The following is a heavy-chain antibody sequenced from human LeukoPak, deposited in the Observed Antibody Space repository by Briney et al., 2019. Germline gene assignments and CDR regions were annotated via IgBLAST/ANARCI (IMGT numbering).Heavy chain of an antibody. V-gene: IGHV4-34*01. CDR2: INHSGST. CDR3: ARDYSSSWYHWFDP. J-gene: IGHJ5*02. Sequence: KPSETLSLTCAVYGGSFSGYYWSWIRQPPGKGLEWIGEINHSGSTNYNPSLKSRVTISVDTSKNQFSLKLSSVTAADTAVYYCARDYSSSWYHWFDPWGQGTLVTVSS. CDR1: GGSFSGYY. D-gene: IGHD6-13*01.